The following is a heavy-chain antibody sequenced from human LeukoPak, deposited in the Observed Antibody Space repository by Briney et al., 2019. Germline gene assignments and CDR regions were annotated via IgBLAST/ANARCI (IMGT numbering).Heavy chain of an antibody. V-gene: IGHV4-34*01. CDR3: ARAEYYYGSGSNFDY. Sequence: SETLSLTCAVYGGSFSGYYWSWIRQPPGKGLEWIGEINHSGSTNYNPSLKGRVTISVDTSKNQFSLKLSSVTAADTAVYYCARAEYYYGSGSNFDYWGQGTLVTVSS. D-gene: IGHD3-10*01. CDR2: INHSGST. J-gene: IGHJ4*02. CDR1: GGSFSGYY.